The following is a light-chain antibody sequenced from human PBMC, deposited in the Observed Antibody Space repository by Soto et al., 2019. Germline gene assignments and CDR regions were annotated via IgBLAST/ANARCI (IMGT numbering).Light chain of an antibody. J-gene: IGLJ2*01. Sequence: QSALTQPASVSGSPGQSITISCTGTSSDVGGYNYVSWYQQHPGKAPKLMIYDVSNRPSGVSNRFSGSKSGNTASLTISGLLAEDEADYYCSSYTSSSTLGVFGRGTQLTVL. V-gene: IGLV2-14*01. CDR2: DVS. CDR3: SSYTSSSTLGV. CDR1: SSDVGGYNY.